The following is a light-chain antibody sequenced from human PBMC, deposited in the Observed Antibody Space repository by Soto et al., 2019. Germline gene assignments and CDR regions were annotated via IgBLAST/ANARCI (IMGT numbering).Light chain of an antibody. CDR2: GVS. Sequence: EKVMTQSPATLSVSPGERATLSCRASQTVSSNLAWYQQKPGQAPRLLIYGVSTRATGIPARFSGSGSGTDFTLTISSLEPEDFAVYYCQQRSRAFGQGTKVDIK. CDR3: QQRSRA. CDR1: QTVSSN. V-gene: IGKV3D-15*01. J-gene: IGKJ1*01.